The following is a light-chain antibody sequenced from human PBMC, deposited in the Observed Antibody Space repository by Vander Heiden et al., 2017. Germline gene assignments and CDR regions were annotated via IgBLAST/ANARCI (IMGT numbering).Light chain of an antibody. Sequence: IVLTQPADSLPVFLGERATINCKSSQSVLYSSNNKNYLAWYQQKPGQPPKLLINWASTRESGVPDRFSGSGSGTDFTLTISSLQAEDVAVYYCQQDDTTPFTFGPGTKVDIK. CDR3: QQDDTTPFT. V-gene: IGKV4-1*01. J-gene: IGKJ3*01. CDR1: QSVLYSSNNKNY. CDR2: WAS.